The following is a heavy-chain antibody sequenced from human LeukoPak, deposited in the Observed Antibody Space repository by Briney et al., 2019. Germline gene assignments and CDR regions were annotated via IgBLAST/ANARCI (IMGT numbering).Heavy chain of an antibody. V-gene: IGHV3-23*01. CDR3: AKELRVGTYYDFWSGIYYYYYYYMDV. CDR1: GFTFSSYG. Sequence: PGGSLRLSCVASGFTFSSYGMSWVRQAPGKGLEWVSAISGSGGSTYYADSVKGRFTISRDNSKNTLYLQMNSLRAEDTAVYYCAKELRVGTYYDFWSGIYYYYYYYMDVWGKGTTVTVSS. J-gene: IGHJ6*03. CDR2: ISGSGGST. D-gene: IGHD3-3*01.